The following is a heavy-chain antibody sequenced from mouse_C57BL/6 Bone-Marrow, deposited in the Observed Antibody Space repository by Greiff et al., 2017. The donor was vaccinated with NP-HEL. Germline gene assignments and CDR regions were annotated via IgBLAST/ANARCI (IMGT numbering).Heavy chain of an antibody. D-gene: IGHD2-5*01. CDR2: IHPNSGST. J-gene: IGHJ3*01. CDR1: GYTFTSYW. Sequence: QVQLKQPGAELVKPGASVKLSCKASGYTFTSYWMHWVKQRPGQGLEWIGMIHPNSGSTNYNEKFKSKATLTVDKSSSTAYMQLSSLTSEDSAVYYCARERAYSNPFAYWGQGTLVTVSA. V-gene: IGHV1-64*01. CDR3: ARERAYSNPFAY.